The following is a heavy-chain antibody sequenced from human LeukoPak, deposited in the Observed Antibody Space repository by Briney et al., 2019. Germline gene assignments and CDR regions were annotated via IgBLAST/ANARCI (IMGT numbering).Heavy chain of an antibody. J-gene: IGHJ3*02. Sequence: SGGSLRLSCAASGFSGYWIHWVRQAPGKGLVWVSRINGDGGDTRYADSVKGRFTISRDNAKNTVYLQMNSLRAEDTAVYYCARDVVAKDAFDIWGQGTMVTVSS. CDR1: GFSGYW. CDR2: INGDGGDT. CDR3: ARDVVAKDAFDI. V-gene: IGHV3-74*01. D-gene: IGHD5-12*01.